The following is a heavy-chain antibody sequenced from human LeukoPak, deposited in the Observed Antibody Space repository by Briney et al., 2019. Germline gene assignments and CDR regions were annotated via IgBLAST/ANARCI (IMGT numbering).Heavy chain of an antibody. Sequence: SQTLSLTCTVSGGSISSGSYYWSWIRQPAGKGLEWFGRIYTSGSTNYNPSLKSRVTISVDTSKNQFSLKLSSVTAADTAVYYCARDDSYYDFWSGSYYYGMDVWGQGTTVTVSS. CDR3: ARDDSYYDFWSGSYYYGMDV. J-gene: IGHJ6*02. CDR1: GGSISSGSYY. D-gene: IGHD3-3*01. CDR2: IYTSGST. V-gene: IGHV4-61*02.